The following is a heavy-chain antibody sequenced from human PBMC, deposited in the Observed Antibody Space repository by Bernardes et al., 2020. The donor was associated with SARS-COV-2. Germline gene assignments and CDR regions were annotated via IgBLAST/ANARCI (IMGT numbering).Heavy chain of an antibody. D-gene: IGHD2-2*01. V-gene: IGHV4-4*07. J-gene: IGHJ4*02. CDR1: GGSISSYY. CDR3: ARDGVVVPAADRGYSGYDGMGFDY. CDR2: IYTSGST. Sequence: SETLSLTCTVSGGSISSYYWSWIRQPAGKGLEWIGRIYTSGSTNYNPSLKSRVTMSVDTSKNQFSLKLSSVTAADTAVYYCARDGVVVPAADRGYSGYDGMGFDYWGQGTLVTVSS.